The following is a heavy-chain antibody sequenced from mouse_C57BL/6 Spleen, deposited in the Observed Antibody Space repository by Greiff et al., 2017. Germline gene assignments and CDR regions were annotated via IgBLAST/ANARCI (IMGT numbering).Heavy chain of an antibody. D-gene: IGHD2-3*01. CDR1: GYTFTSYW. CDR3: AREDDGYPWFAY. CDR2: IYPGSGST. Sequence: QVQLQQSGAELVKPGASVKMSCKASGYTFTSYWITWVKQRPGQGLEWIGDIYPGSGSTNYNEKFKRKATLTVDTSSSTAYMQLSSLTSEDSAVYYCAREDDGYPWFAYWGQGTLVTVSA. V-gene: IGHV1-55*01. J-gene: IGHJ3*01.